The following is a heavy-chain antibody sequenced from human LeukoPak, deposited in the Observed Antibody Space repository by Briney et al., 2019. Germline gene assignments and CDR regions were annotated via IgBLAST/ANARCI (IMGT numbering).Heavy chain of an antibody. J-gene: IGHJ4*02. CDR3: ARDKAGSTAYYFDY. CDR2: ISYDGGNK. D-gene: IGHD6-13*01. V-gene: IGHV3-30*03. CDR1: GFTFSSYG. Sequence: GGSLRLSCAASGFTFSSYGMHWVRQAPGKGLEWVAVISYDGGNKYYADSVKGRFTISRDNSKNTLYLQMNSLRAEDTAVYYCARDKAGSTAYYFDYWGQGTLVTVSS.